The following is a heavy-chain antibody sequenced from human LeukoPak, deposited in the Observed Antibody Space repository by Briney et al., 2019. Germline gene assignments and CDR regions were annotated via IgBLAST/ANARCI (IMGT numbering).Heavy chain of an antibody. J-gene: IGHJ5*02. Sequence: GASVKVSCKASGGTFISYAISWVRQAPGQGLEWMGGIIPIFGTANYAQKFQGRVTMTRDMSTSTVYMELSSLRSEDTAVYYCAREVTGTGGTSHNGFDPWGEGTLVTVS. CDR1: GGTFISYA. V-gene: IGHV1-69*05. CDR2: IIPIFGTA. D-gene: IGHD1-20*01. CDR3: AREVTGTGGTSHNGFDP.